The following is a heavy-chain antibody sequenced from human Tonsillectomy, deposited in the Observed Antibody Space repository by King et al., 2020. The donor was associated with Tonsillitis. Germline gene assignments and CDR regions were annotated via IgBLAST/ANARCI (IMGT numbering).Heavy chain of an antibody. CDR1: GGSISSYY. J-gene: IGHJ6*02. CDR2: IYTSGST. Sequence: VQLQESGPGLVKPSETLSLTCTVSGGSISSYYWSWIRQPAGKGLEWIGRIYTSGSTNYNPSLKSRVTMSVDTSKNQFSLKLSSVTAADTAVYYCARGSGSTSPYYYYSYGMDVWGQGTTVTVSS. V-gene: IGHV4-4*07. D-gene: IGHD3-10*01. CDR3: ARGSGSTSPYYYYSYGMDV.